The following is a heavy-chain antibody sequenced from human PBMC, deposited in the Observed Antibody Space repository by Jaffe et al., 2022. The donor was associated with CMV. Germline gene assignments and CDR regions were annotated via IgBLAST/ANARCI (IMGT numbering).Heavy chain of an antibody. J-gene: IGHJ4*02. CDR2: IYYSGST. Sequence: QLQLQESGPGLVKPSETLSLTCTVSGGSISSSSYYWGWIRQPPGKGLEWIGSIYYSGSTYYNPSLKSRVTISVDTSKNQFSLKLSSVTAADTAVYYCARQGRELHTNDGGFDYWGQGTLVTVSS. V-gene: IGHV4-39*01. CDR1: GGSISSSSYY. CDR3: ARQGRELHTNDGGFDY. D-gene: IGHD1-26*01.